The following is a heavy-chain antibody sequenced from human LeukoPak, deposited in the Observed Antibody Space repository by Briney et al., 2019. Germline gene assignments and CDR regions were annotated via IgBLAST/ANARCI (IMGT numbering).Heavy chain of an antibody. V-gene: IGHV1-2*02. Sequence: GASVKVSCKASGYTFTGYYIHWVRQAPGQGLEWMGWINPNSGGTNSAQKFQGRVTMTRDTSISTAYTELSWLRSDDTAVYYCARDPYRTLFDYWGQGTLVTVSS. J-gene: IGHJ4*02. CDR3: ARDPYRTLFDY. CDR1: GYTFTGYY. CDR2: INPNSGGT. D-gene: IGHD1-26*01.